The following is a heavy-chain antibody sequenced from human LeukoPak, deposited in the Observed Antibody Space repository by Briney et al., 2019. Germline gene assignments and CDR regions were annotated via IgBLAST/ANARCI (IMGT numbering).Heavy chain of an antibody. Sequence: SETLSLTCTVSGASISSYDWSWIRQPPGKGLEWIGNIYDSEITSQSPSLKSRVTISVGTSQNKLSLNLSSVTAADTAVYYCARHSRVFYGSGSYFLNSMDVWGQGTTVTVSS. CDR3: ARHSRVFYGSGSYFLNSMDV. CDR2: IYDSEIT. V-gene: IGHV4-59*08. J-gene: IGHJ6*02. CDR1: GASISSYD. D-gene: IGHD3-10*01.